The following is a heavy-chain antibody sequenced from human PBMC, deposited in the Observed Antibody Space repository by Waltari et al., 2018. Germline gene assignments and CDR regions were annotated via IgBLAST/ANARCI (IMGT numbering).Heavy chain of an antibody. J-gene: IGHJ4*01. CDR2: IKRQKDGATT. Sequence: EVQMVESGGGSVKPGDSLRLSCVASGFGFTAAWLTWVRQAPGKGLEWVGRIKRQKDGATTDFSASVRGRFSISRDDSQNMVFLQMNSLRVEDTALYYCTTLDAPWGGWGHGTLVTVSS. D-gene: IGHD7-27*01. V-gene: IGHV3-15*01. CDR3: TTLDAPWGG. CDR1: GFGFTAAW.